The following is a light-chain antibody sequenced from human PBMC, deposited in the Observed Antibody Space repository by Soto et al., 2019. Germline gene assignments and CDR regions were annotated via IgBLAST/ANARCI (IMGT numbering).Light chain of an antibody. CDR2: DVN. CDR1: SSDVGGYNY. J-gene: IGLJ1*01. Sequence: QSVLTQPPSASGSPGQSITISCTGTSSDVGGYNYVSWYQQHPGKAPKLMIYDVNNRPSGVSNRFSGSKSGNTASLTISGLQAEDEADYYCNSYTTSSTYVFGTGTKVTVL. V-gene: IGLV2-14*01. CDR3: NSYTTSSTYV.